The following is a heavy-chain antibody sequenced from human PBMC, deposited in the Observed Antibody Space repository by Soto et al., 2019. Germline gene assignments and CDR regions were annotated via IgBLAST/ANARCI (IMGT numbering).Heavy chain of an antibody. Sequence: QVQLQESGPRLVKPSETLSLTCSVSGGSINSYTWSWIRQPPGKGLEWIGYIFSSGSTNYNPSLESRVTISVDTSRSQFSLRLTSITPADTAVYYCARGDQDFDYWGQGTLVTVSS. J-gene: IGHJ4*02. D-gene: IGHD2-2*01. V-gene: IGHV4-59*01. CDR2: IFSSGST. CDR3: ARGDQDFDY. CDR1: GGSINSYT.